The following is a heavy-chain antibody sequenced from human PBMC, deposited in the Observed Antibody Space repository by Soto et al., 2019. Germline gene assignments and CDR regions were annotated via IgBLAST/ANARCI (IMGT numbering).Heavy chain of an antibody. Sequence: ASVKVSCKASGYTFTSYYVHWVRQAPGQGLEWTGIINPGGGSTSYAQKFQGRVTMTRDTSTSTVCMELSSLRSEDTAVYYCARDKNYGMDVWGQGTTVTVSS. CDR3: ARDKNYGMDV. V-gene: IGHV1-46*01. CDR2: INPGGGST. CDR1: GYTFTSYY. J-gene: IGHJ6*02.